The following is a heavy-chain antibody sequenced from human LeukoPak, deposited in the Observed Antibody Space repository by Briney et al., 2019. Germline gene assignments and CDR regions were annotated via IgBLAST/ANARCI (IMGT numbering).Heavy chain of an antibody. D-gene: IGHD2-15*01. J-gene: IGHJ4*02. Sequence: GGSLRLSCAASGFTFSSYWMSWVRQAPGKGLEWVANIKQDGSEKYYVDSVKGRSTISRDNAMNSLYLQMNSLRAEDTAVYYCARDNCSGGSCYSDYWGQGTLVTVSS. V-gene: IGHV3-7*01. CDR3: ARDNCSGGSCYSDY. CDR1: GFTFSSYW. CDR2: IKQDGSEK.